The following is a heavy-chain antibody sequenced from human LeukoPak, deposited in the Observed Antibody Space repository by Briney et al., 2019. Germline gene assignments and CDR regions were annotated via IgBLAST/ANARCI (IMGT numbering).Heavy chain of an antibody. Sequence: SETLSLTCAVYGGSFSGYYWSWIRQPPGKGLEWIGEINHSGSTNYNPSLKSRVTISVDTSKNQFSLKLSSVTAADTAVYYCARTLHYYYYMDVWGKRTTVTVSS. CDR3: ARTLHYYYYMDV. CDR2: INHSGST. CDR1: GGSFSGYY. V-gene: IGHV4-34*01. D-gene: IGHD3-16*01. J-gene: IGHJ6*03.